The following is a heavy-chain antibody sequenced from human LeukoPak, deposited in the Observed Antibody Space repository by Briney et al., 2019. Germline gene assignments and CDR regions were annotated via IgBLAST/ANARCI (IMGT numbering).Heavy chain of an antibody. CDR1: GYTFTSYG. CDR3: ARDEVMITFGGVIVNNWFDP. J-gene: IGHJ5*02. CDR2: ISAYNGNT. D-gene: IGHD3-16*02. V-gene: IGHV1-18*01. Sequence: ASVTVSCKASGYTFTSYGISWVRQAPGQGLEWMGWISAYNGNTNYAQKLQGRVTMTTDTSTSTAYMELRSLRSDDTAVYYCARDEVMITFGGVIVNNWFDPWGQGTLVTVSS.